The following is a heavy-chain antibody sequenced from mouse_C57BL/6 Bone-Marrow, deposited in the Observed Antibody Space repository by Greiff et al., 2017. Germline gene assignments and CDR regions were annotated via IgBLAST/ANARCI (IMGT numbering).Heavy chain of an antibody. V-gene: IGHV1-69*01. CDR2: IDPSDSYT. J-gene: IGHJ1*03. Sequence: QVQLQQPGAELVMPGASVKLSCKASGYTFTSYWMHWVKQRPGQGLEWIGEIDPSDSYTNYNQKFKGKFTLTVDKSSSTAYMQLSSLTSEDSAVYYCARRTTVTGYFDVWGTGTTVTVSS. CDR3: ARRTTVTGYFDV. CDR1: GYTFTSYW. D-gene: IGHD2-1*01.